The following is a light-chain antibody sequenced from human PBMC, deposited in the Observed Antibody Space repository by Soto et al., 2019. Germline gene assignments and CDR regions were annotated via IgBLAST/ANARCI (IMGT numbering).Light chain of an antibody. CDR1: QSVSSSY. Sequence: EIVLAQSPGTLSLSPGEGATLSCRASQSVSSSYLAWYQQKPGQAPRLLIYAASSRATGIPDRFSGSGSGTDFTLTISRLEPEDFAVYYCQQYASSPESTFGQGTKV. V-gene: IGKV3-20*01. J-gene: IGKJ1*01. CDR3: QQYASSPEST. CDR2: AAS.